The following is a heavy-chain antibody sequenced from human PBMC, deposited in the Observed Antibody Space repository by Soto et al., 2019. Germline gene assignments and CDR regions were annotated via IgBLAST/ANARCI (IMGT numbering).Heavy chain of an antibody. CDR2: IVVGSGNT. D-gene: IGHD2-21*02. CDR1: GFTFTSSA. J-gene: IGHJ6*02. CDR3: AALIVVVTPPYGMDV. Sequence: ASVKVSCKASGFTFTSSAVHWVRQARGQRLEWIGWIVVGSGNTNYAQKFQERVTITRDMSTSTAYMELSSLRSEDTAVYFCAALIVVVTPPYGMDVWGQGTTVTVSS. V-gene: IGHV1-58*01.